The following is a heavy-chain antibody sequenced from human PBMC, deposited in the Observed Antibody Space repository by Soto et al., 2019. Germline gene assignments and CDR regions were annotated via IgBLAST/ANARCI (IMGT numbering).Heavy chain of an antibody. CDR1: GGSFSGYY. J-gene: IGHJ5*02. CDR2: INHSGST. CDR3: ARGGIIVVVVAATPSPRAHNWFDP. Sequence: QVQLQQWGAGLLKPSETLSLTCAVYGGSFSGYYWSWIRQPPGKVLERIGEINHSGSTNYNPSLKSRVTISVDTSKNSFSLKLSYVTGADTAVYYCARGGIIVVVVAATPSPRAHNWFDPWGQGTLVTVSS. D-gene: IGHD2-15*01. V-gene: IGHV4-34*01.